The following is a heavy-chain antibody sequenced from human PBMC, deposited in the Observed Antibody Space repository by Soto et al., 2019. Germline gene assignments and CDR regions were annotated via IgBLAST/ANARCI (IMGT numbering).Heavy chain of an antibody. CDR3: ARYDSSGYYWPYYYYGMAV. J-gene: IGHJ6*02. CDR2: ISSSSSYI. Sequence: EVQLVESGGGLVKPGGSLRLSCAASGFTFSTYSMNWVRQAPVKGLEWVSSISSSSSYIYYAASVKVRFTISRDNAKNSLYLQMNSLIAEDTAVYYCARYDSSGYYWPYYYYGMAVWGQGTTVTVSS. D-gene: IGHD3-22*01. V-gene: IGHV3-21*01. CDR1: GFTFSTYS.